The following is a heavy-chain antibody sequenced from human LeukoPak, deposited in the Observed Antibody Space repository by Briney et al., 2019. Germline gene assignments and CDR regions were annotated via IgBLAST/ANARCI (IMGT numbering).Heavy chain of an antibody. CDR3: ARDQGSDYGDYIDYGMDV. CDR1: GFRFSSYS. CDR2: ISESGTST. V-gene: IGHV3-48*04. Sequence: PGGSLRLSCAASGFRFSSYSMMWVRQAPGKGLEGLSVISESGTSTSYADSVKGRFTISRDNAKSSLYLQMNSLRAEDTAVYYCARDQGSDYGDYIDYGMDVWGQGTTVTVSS. J-gene: IGHJ6*02. D-gene: IGHD4-17*01.